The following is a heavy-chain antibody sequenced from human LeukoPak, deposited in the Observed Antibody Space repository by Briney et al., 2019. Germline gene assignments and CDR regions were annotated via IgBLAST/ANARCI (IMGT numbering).Heavy chain of an antibody. Sequence: ASVKVSCKVSGYTLTELSMHWVRQAPGKGLEWMGGFDPEDGETIYAQKFQGRVTTTEDTSTDTAYMELSSLRSEDTAVYYCATGLVVAALPLNYWGQGTLVTVSS. D-gene: IGHD2-15*01. CDR2: FDPEDGET. J-gene: IGHJ4*02. CDR1: GYTLTELS. CDR3: ATGLVVAALPLNY. V-gene: IGHV1-24*01.